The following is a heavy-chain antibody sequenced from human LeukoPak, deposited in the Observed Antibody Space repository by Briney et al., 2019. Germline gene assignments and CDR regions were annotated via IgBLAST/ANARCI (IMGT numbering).Heavy chain of an antibody. D-gene: IGHD3-22*01. CDR3: AFMGTYYYDKLIDY. J-gene: IGHJ4*02. V-gene: IGHV3-30*02. CDR2: IRYDGSNK. Sequence: PGGSLRLSCAASGFTFSSYGMHWVRQAPGKGLEWVAFIRYDGSNKYYADSVKGRFTISRDNSKNTLYLQMNSLRAEDTAVYYCAFMGTYYYDKLIDYWGQGTLVTVSS. CDR1: GFTFSSYG.